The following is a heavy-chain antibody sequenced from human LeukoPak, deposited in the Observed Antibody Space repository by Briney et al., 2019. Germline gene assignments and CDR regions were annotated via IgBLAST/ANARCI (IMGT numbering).Heavy chain of an antibody. V-gene: IGHV1-8*01. CDR1: GYTFTSHH. Sequence: ASVKVSCKASGYTFTSHHINWVRQAAGQGVEWMGWMNPDTGNTVYAQKFQGRVTMTWDTSISTAYMELDSLSSEDMAVYYCARGRPPTLGGIYWGQGTLVIVSS. D-gene: IGHD1-1*01. J-gene: IGHJ4*02. CDR2: MNPDTGNT. CDR3: ARGRPPTLGGIY.